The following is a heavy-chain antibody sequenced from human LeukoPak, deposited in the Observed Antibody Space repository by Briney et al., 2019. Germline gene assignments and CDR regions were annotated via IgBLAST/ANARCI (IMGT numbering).Heavy chain of an antibody. CDR3: ARASWYDSSGYGYYYYQMDV. D-gene: IGHD3-22*01. J-gene: IGHJ6*03. Sequence: ASVKVSCKASGYTFTCYGISWVRQAPGQGLEWMGWISAYNGKTNYAQKLQGRVTLTTDTSTSTAYMELRSLRSDDTAVYYCARASWYDSSGYGYYYYQMDVWGKGTTVTVSS. CDR1: GYTFTCYG. V-gene: IGHV1-18*01. CDR2: ISAYNGKT.